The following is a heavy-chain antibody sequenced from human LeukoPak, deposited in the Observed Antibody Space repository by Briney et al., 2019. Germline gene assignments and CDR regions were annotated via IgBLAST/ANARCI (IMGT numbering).Heavy chain of an antibody. J-gene: IGHJ4*02. Sequence: GGSLRLSCAASGFTLSSYAMSWVRQAPGKGLEWVSAISDSGNTYHADSVKGRFTISRDSSKNTLFLQMNSLKTEDTAVYYCTREDLRYADWLFYSYWGQGTLVTVSS. D-gene: IGHD3-9*01. V-gene: IGHV3-23*01. CDR1: GFTLSSYA. CDR3: TREDLRYADWLFYSY. CDR2: ISDSGNT.